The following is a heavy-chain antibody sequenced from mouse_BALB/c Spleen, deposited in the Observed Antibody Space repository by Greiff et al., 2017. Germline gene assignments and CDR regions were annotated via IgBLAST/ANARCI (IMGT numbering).Heavy chain of an antibody. V-gene: IGHV1-69*02. Sequence: QVQLQQPGAELVRPGASVKLSCKASGYTFTSYWINWVKQRPGQGLEWIGNIYPSDSYTNYNQKFKDKATLTVDKSSSTAYMQLSSPTSEDSAVYYCTREEDDYDGPWFAYWGQGTLVTVSA. CDR2: IYPSDSYT. J-gene: IGHJ3*01. D-gene: IGHD2-4*01. CDR1: GYTFTSYW. CDR3: TREEDDYDGPWFAY.